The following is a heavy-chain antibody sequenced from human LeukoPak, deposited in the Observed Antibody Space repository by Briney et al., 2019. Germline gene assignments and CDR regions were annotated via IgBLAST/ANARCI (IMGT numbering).Heavy chain of an antibody. V-gene: IGHV3-64*01. CDR1: GFTFSSYA. J-gene: IGHJ4*02. CDR3: ARGGYYDFWSGYYSDY. CDR2: ISSNGGST. Sequence: GGSLRLSCAASGFTFSSYAMHWVRQAPGKGLEYVSAISSNGGSTYYANSVKGRFTFSRDNSKNTLYLQMGSLRAEDMAVYYCARGGYYDFWSGYYSDYWGQGTLVTVSS. D-gene: IGHD3-3*01.